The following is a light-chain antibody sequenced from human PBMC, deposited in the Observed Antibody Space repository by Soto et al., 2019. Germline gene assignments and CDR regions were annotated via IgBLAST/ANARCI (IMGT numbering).Light chain of an antibody. Sequence: EIVMTQSPATLSVSQGKGVTLSCGAIQMFFPNLPWHQQKPGQAPRLLIYATSTRATGVPSRFSGSGSGTEFTLTISSLQSEDFGVYYCQQYNNWPYTFGQGTKLEIK. V-gene: IGKV3-15*01. CDR3: QQYNNWPYT. CDR2: ATS. J-gene: IGKJ2*01. CDR1: QMFFPN.